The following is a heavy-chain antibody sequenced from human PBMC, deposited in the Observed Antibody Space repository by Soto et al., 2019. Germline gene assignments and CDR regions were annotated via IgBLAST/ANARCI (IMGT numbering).Heavy chain of an antibody. CDR1: GFTFSSYA. V-gene: IGHV3-23*01. J-gene: IGHJ4*02. D-gene: IGHD3-10*02. Sequence: GGSLRLSCAASGFTFSSYAMSWVRQAPGKGLEWVSAISGSGGSTYYADSVKGRFTISRDNSKNTLYLQMNSLRAEDTAVYSCAKGTVRRVKHVAFDYWGQGTLVTVSS. CDR3: AKGTVRRVKHVAFDY. CDR2: ISGSGGST.